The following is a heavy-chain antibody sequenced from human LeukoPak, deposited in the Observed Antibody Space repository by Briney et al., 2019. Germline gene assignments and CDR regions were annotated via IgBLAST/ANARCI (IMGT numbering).Heavy chain of an antibody. J-gene: IGHJ4*02. CDR2: ITGSGGST. Sequence: PGGSLRLSCAASGVTFSSYAMTWVRQAPGKGLEWVSGITGSGGSTYYADSVKGRFTISRDNSKNTLYLEMNSLRAEDTAVYYCAKGVTIWHYFDYWGQGTLVTVSS. CDR1: GVTFSSYA. D-gene: IGHD2-21*02. CDR3: AKGVTIWHYFDY. V-gene: IGHV3-23*01.